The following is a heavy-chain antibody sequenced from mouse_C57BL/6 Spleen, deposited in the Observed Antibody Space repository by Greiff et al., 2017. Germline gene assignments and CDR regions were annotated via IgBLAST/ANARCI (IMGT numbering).Heavy chain of an antibody. V-gene: IGHV5-4*01. CDR3: ARDGGSLWLRGQGVYFDY. CDR2: ISDGGSYT. D-gene: IGHD2-2*01. Sequence: EVQVVESGGGLVKPGGSLKLSCAASGFTFSSYAMSWVRQTPEKRLEWVATISDGGSYTYYPDNVKGRFTISRDNAKNNLYLQMSHLKSEDTAMYYCARDGGSLWLRGQGVYFDYWGQGTTLTVSS. CDR1: GFTFSSYA. J-gene: IGHJ2*01.